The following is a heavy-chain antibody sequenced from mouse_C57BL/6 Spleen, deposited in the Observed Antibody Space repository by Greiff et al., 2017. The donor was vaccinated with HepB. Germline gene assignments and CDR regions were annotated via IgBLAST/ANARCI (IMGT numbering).Heavy chain of an antibody. Sequence: EVQRVESGGGLVKPGGSLKLSCAASGFTFSSYAMSWVRQTPEKRLEWVATISDGGSYTYYPDNVKGRFTISRDNAKNNLYLQMSHLKSEDTAMYYCARDQGSSSWYFDVWGTGTTVTVSS. D-gene: IGHD1-1*01. CDR1: GFTFSSYA. J-gene: IGHJ1*03. V-gene: IGHV5-4*01. CDR2: ISDGGSYT. CDR3: ARDQGSSSWYFDV.